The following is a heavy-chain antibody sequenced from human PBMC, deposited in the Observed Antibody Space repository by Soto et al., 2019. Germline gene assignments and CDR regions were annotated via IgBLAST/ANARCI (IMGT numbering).Heavy chain of an antibody. J-gene: IGHJ3*02. V-gene: IGHV3-23*01. Sequence: GGSLRLSCAASGFTFSSYAMSWVRQAPGKGLEWVSAISGSGGSTYYADSVKGRFTISRDNSKNTLYLQMNSLRAEDTDVYASARDPATRVRTVGGFDIWGQGTMVTVSS. CDR2: ISGSGGST. D-gene: IGHD4-17*01. CDR1: GFTFSSYA. CDR3: ARDPATRVRTVGGFDI.